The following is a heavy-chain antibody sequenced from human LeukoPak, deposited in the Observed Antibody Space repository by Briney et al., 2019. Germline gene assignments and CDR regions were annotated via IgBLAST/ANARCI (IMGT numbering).Heavy chain of an antibody. CDR2: IYYTGNT. CDR1: GASISSYY. J-gene: IGHJ4*02. Sequence: PSETLSLTCTVSGASISSYYWNWIRQPPGKGLEWIAYIYYTGNTNYNPSLKSRVTISLDTSKNQFSLKLSSVTAADTAVYYCARVGRGSDFDYWGQGTLVTVSS. CDR3: ARVGRGSDFDY. V-gene: IGHV4-59*01. D-gene: IGHD2-15*01.